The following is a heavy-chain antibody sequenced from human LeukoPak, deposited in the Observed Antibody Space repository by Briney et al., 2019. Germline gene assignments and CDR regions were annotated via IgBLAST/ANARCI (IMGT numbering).Heavy chain of an antibody. J-gene: IGHJ5*02. V-gene: IGHV1-8*01. CDR1: GYTFTSYD. Sequence: ASVKVSCKASGYTFTSYDINWVRQATGQGLEWMGWMNPNSGNTGYAQKFQGRVTMTRNTSISTAYMELSSLRSEDTAVYSCVRRQGYCSSTSCSGNWFDPWGQGTLVTVSS. CDR2: MNPNSGNT. CDR3: VRRQGYCSSTSCSGNWFDP. D-gene: IGHD2-2*01.